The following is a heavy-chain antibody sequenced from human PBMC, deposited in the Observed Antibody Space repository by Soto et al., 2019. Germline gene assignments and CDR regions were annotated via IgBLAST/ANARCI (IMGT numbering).Heavy chain of an antibody. D-gene: IGHD2-2*01. CDR1: GGSITSTSYY. Sequence: SETLSLTCTVSGGSITSTSYYWGWIRQSPGKGLEWIGSVYYSGSTYCNPSLKSRVTISVDTSKSHFSLKLTSVTAADTAVYFCARSLVSCTDTTCYPGSRFDPWGQGTLVTVSS. CDR2: VYYSGST. J-gene: IGHJ5*02. CDR3: ARSLVSCTDTTCYPGSRFDP. V-gene: IGHV4-39*02.